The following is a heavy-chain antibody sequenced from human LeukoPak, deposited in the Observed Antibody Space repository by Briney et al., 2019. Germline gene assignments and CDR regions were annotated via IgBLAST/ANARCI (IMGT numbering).Heavy chain of an antibody. J-gene: IGHJ6*02. CDR3: ARVASTSPYFYGMDV. CDR1: AFSVSSNY. Sequence: GGSLRLSCAASAFSVSSNYMSWVRQAPGKGLEWVSAIYSGGSTYYADSVKGRFTISRDKSKNTVYLQMNSLSAEDTAIYYCARVASTSPYFYGMDVWGQGTTVTVSS. CDR2: IYSGGST. V-gene: IGHV3-53*01.